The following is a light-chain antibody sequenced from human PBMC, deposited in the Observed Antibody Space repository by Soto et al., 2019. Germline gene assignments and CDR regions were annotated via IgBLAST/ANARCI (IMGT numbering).Light chain of an antibody. Sequence: QSVLTQPPSVSAAPGQRVTISCSGANSNIGNNHVSWYQQLPGAAPKLLIYDNDYRPSAISDRFSGSKSGTSATLAITGLQTGDEAVYYCGTWDSSLSSGGVFGGGTQLTVL. CDR2: DND. V-gene: IGLV1-51*01. J-gene: IGLJ3*02. CDR1: NSNIGNNH. CDR3: GTWDSSLSSGGV.